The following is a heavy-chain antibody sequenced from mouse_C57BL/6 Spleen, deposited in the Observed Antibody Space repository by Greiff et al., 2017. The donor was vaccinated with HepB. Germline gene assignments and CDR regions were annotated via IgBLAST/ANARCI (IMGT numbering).Heavy chain of an antibody. Sequence: EVHLVESGPGLVKPSQSLSLTCSVTGYSITSGYYWNWIRQFPGNKLEWMGYISYDGSNNYNPSLKMRISITRDTSKNQFFLKLNSVTTEDTATYYCARELSTTVVATDFDVWGTGTTVTVSS. CDR2: ISYDGSN. D-gene: IGHD1-1*01. CDR3: ARELSTTVVATDFDV. CDR1: GYSITSGYY. J-gene: IGHJ1*03. V-gene: IGHV3-6*01.